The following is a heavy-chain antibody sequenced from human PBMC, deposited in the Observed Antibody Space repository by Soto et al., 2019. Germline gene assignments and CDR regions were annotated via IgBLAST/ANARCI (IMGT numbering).Heavy chain of an antibody. Sequence: ASVKVSCKASGYTFSNYGITWVRQAPGQGLEWMGWISAYNGNTHFAQKFQGRVTMTTDTPTTTAFMEMRSLRSDDTAVYYCAKDKGQAQTAEAGIFDYWSRGNLVTVSS. V-gene: IGHV1-18*01. J-gene: IGHJ4*01. CDR3: AKDKGQAQTAEAGIFDY. CDR1: GYTFSNYG. D-gene: IGHD6-13*01. CDR2: ISAYNGNT.